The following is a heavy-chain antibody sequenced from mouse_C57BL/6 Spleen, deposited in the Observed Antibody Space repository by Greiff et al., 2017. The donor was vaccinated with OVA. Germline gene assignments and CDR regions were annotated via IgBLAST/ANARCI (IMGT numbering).Heavy chain of an antibody. J-gene: IGHJ4*01. Sequence: EVKLMESEGGLVQPGSSMKLSCTASGFTFSDYYMAWVRQVPEKGLEWVANINYDGSSTYYLDSLKSRFIISRDNAKNILYLQMSSLKSEDTATYYCAREGRVMDYWGQGTSVTVSS. CDR1: GFTFSDYY. CDR2: INYDGSST. V-gene: IGHV5-16*01. CDR3: AREGRVMDY.